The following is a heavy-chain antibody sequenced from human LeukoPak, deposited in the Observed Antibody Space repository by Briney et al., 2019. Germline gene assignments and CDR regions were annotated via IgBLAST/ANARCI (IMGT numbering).Heavy chain of an antibody. V-gene: IGHV3-72*01. CDR1: GFTFSDHY. J-gene: IGHJ4*02. D-gene: IGHD6-19*01. Sequence: GGSLRLSCAVSGFTFSDHYMDWVRQAPGKGLEWVGRTRNKANSYTTEYAASEKGRFTISRDDSKNSLYLQMNSLKTEDTAVYYCARAYRSGWYFDYWGQGTLVTVSS. CDR3: ARAYRSGWYFDY. CDR2: TRNKANSYTT.